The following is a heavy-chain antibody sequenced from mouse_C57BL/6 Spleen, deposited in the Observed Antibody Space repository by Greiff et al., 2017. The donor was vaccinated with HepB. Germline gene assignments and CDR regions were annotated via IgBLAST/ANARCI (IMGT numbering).Heavy chain of an antibody. CDR2: ISDGGSYT. D-gene: IGHD2-4*01. CDR1: GFTFSSYA. Sequence: EVQLVESGGGLVKPGGSLKLSCAASGFTFSSYAMSWVRQTPEKRLEWVATISDGGSYTYYPDNVKGRFTISRDNAKNNLYLQMSHLKSEDTAMYYCARDYDYEGPLWFAYWGQGTLVTVSA. CDR3: ARDYDYEGPLWFAY. V-gene: IGHV5-4*01. J-gene: IGHJ3*01.